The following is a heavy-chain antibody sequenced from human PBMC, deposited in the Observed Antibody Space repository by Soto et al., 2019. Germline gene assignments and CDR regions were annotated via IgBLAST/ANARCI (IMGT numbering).Heavy chain of an antibody. V-gene: IGHV1-18*04. CDR1: GYNFMPYG. D-gene: IGHD1-26*01. CDR2: ISPWKGNT. Sequence: RASVKVSCKASGYNFMPYGVNWVRQAPGQGLEWMGWISPWKGNTNYAQSFQGRVTMTTDTSTSTAYMELRSLTSDDTAVYYCASDLHPSGSYYTHYCSPGTLGTVST. J-gene: IGHJ4*02. CDR3: ASDLHPSGSYYTHY.